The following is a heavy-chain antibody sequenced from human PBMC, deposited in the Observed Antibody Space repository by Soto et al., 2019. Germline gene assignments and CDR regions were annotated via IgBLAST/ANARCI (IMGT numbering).Heavy chain of an antibody. D-gene: IGHD1-7*01. CDR3: ARGLELPTYYYYYYMDV. J-gene: IGHJ6*03. V-gene: IGHV4-31*03. Sequence: SETLSLTCTVSGGSISSGGYYWSWIRQHPGKGLEWIGYIYYSGSTYYNPSLKSRVTISVDTSKNQFSLKLSSVTAADTAVYYCARGLELPTYYYYYYMDVWGKGTTVTVSS. CDR2: IYYSGST. CDR1: GGSISSGGYY.